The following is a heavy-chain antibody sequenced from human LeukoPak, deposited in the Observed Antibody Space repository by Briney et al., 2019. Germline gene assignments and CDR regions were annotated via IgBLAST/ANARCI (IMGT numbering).Heavy chain of an antibody. J-gene: IGHJ4*02. CDR3: AKAEYYYGSGSYLDY. CDR1: GFTFSSYG. V-gene: IGHV3-30*18. Sequence: GGSLRLSRAASGFTFSSYGMHWVRQAPGKGLEWVAVISYDGSNKYYADSVKGRFTISRDNSKNTLYLQMNSLRAEDTAVYYCAKAEYYYGSGSYLDYWGQGTLVTVSS. D-gene: IGHD3-10*01. CDR2: ISYDGSNK.